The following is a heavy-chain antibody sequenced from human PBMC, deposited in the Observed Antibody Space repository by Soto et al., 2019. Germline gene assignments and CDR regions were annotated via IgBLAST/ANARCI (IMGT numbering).Heavy chain of an antibody. V-gene: IGHV3-7*04. CDR1: VFTFSSNC. CDR2: IRQDGSEK. D-gene: IGHD4-17*01. J-gene: IGHJ6*02. CDR3: ARATTEIFRSYGMDV. Sequence: PGGSLRLSCVGSVFTFSSNCITWVRQAPGKGLEWVGNIRQDGSEKNYVDSVKGRFTISRDNAKNSLYLQMNSLRAEDTAVYYCARATTEIFRSYGMDVWGQGTTVTVSS.